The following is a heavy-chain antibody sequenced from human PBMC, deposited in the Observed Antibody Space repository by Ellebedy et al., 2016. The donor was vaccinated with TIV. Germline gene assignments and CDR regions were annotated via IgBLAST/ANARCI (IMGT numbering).Heavy chain of an antibody. CDR2: INHSGST. D-gene: IGHD3-9*01. CDR1: GGSFSGYY. Sequence: GSLRLXXAVYGGSFSGYYWSWIRQPPGKGLEWIGEINHSGSTNYNPSLKSRVTISVDTSKNQFSLKLSSVTAADTAVYYCARDRNFITGYYRYGMDVWGQGTTVTVSS. V-gene: IGHV4-34*01. J-gene: IGHJ6*02. CDR3: ARDRNFITGYYRYGMDV.